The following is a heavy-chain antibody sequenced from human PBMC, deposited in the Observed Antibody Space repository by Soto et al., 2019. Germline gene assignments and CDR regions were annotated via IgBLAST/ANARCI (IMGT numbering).Heavy chain of an antibody. V-gene: IGHV3-23*01. CDR1: GFRFSDFA. Sequence: EVQLLESGGGFVQPGGSLRLSCAASGFRFSDFAMTWVRQAPGRGLEWVSAVTGTASSTYYADSVKGRFTISRDNSKNTLYLQINSLRAEDTAIYYCAKGAAGYVVSSLDSWGKGTLVTVSS. CDR3: AKGAAGYVVSSLDS. CDR2: VTGTASST. J-gene: IGHJ4*02. D-gene: IGHD5-12*01.